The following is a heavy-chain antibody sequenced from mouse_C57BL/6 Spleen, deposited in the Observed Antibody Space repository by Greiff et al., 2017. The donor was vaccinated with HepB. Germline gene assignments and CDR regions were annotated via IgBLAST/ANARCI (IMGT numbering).Heavy chain of an antibody. CDR3: ARKGLDYGSIFDY. Sequence: VKLVESGPELVKPGASVKISCTASGYAFSSSWMNWVNQRPGKGLEWIGRIYPGDGDTNYNGKFKGKATLTADKSSSTAYMQLSSLTSEDSAVYFCARKGLDYGSIFDYWGQGTTLTVSS. V-gene: IGHV1-82*01. CDR1: GYAFSSSW. D-gene: IGHD1-1*01. CDR2: IYPGDGDT. J-gene: IGHJ2*01.